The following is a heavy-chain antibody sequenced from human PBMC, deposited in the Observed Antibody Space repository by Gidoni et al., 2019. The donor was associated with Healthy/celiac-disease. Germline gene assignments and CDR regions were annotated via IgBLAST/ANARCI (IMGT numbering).Heavy chain of an antibody. Sequence: EVQLVESGGGLVKPGGSLRLSCAASGFTFSSYSMNWVRQAPGKGLELVSSLSSSSTYIYYADSVKGRFTISRDNAKSSLYLQMISLRAEDTAVYYCARALGHDSWSGYYGGDAFDIWGQGTMVAVSS. V-gene: IGHV3-21*01. D-gene: IGHD3-3*01. CDR3: ARALGHDSWSGYYGGDAFDI. J-gene: IGHJ3*02. CDR2: LSSSSTYI. CDR1: GFTFSSYS.